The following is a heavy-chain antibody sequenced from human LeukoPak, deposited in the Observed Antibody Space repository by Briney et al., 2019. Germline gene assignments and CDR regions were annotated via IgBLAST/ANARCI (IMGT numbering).Heavy chain of an antibody. Sequence: ASVKVSCKASGYTFTSYAMHWVRQAPGQRLEWMGWINAGNGNTKYSQEFQGRVTMTEDTSTDTAYMELSSLRSEDTAVYYCATDRALLGPEWELPGPFDYWGQGTLVTVSS. D-gene: IGHD1-26*01. CDR1: GYTFTSYA. CDR3: ATDRALLGPEWELPGPFDY. V-gene: IGHV1-3*03. J-gene: IGHJ4*02. CDR2: INAGNGNT.